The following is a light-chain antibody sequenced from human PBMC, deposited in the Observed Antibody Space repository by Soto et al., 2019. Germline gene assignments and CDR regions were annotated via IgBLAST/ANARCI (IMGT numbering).Light chain of an antibody. CDR3: TSYTSSSTLGV. J-gene: IGLJ1*01. CDR1: SSEVGAYNY. CDR2: DIS. V-gene: IGLV2-14*01. Sequence: QSVLTQPASVSGSPGQSITISCTGTSSEVGAYNYVSWYQQHPGKAPQLMIYDISNRPSRVSDRFSGSKSGNTASLTISGLQADDEADYYCTSYTSSSTLGVFGTGTKVTVL.